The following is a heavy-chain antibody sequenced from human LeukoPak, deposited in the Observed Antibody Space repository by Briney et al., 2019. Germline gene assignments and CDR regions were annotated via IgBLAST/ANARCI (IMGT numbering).Heavy chain of an antibody. CDR3: ARHVSSVGVAVVITLIDS. CDR1: GASLSSRTSY. CDR2: IYSSGNT. V-gene: IGHV4-39*01. D-gene: IGHD3-3*01. J-gene: IGHJ4*02. Sequence: SETLSLTCSVSGASLSSRTSYWGWLRQPPGKGLEWLGTIYSSGNTYYNPSLKSRVTISRDTSKNQVSLKVNSVTAADTATYYCARHVSSVGVAVVITLIDSWGQGTLVSVSS.